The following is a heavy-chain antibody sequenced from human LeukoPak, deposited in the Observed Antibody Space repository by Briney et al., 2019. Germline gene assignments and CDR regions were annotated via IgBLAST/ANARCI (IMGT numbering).Heavy chain of an antibody. CDR3: ATLYYDFWSGYFDY. J-gene: IGHJ4*02. V-gene: IGHV1-2*02. Sequence: ASVKVSCKASGYTFTGYYMHWVRQAPGQGLEWMGWINPNSGGTNYAQKFRGRVTMTRDTSISTAYMELSRLRSDDTAVYYWATLYYDFWSGYFDYWGQGTQVTVSA. CDR2: INPNSGGT. D-gene: IGHD3-3*01. CDR1: GYTFTGYY.